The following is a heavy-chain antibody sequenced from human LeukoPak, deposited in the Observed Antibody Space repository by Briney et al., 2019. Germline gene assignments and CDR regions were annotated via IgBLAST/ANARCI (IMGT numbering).Heavy chain of an antibody. J-gene: IGHJ4*02. CDR1: GFTFSSYS. CDR2: ISSSSSTI. D-gene: IGHD2-21*01. Sequence: PGGSLRLSCAASGFTFSSYSMNWVRQAPGKGLEWVSYISSSSSTIYYADSVKGRFTISRDNAKNSLYLQMNSLRAEDTAVYYCAKEAYCGGDCSFFDYWGQGTLVTVSS. V-gene: IGHV3-48*01. CDR3: AKEAYCGGDCSFFDY.